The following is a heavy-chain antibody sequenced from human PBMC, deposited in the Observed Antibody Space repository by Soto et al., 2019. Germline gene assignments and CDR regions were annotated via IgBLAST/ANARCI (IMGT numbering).Heavy chain of an antibody. CDR3: ARGQRFSDWFDP. Sequence: PSETLSLTCSVSGGTISGYYWTWIRQPAGKGLEWIGRIYSSGNTKYNPSLQSRVTMSLDTSNNQFPLRLTSVTAADTAVYYCARGQRFSDWFDPWGQGTLVTVSS. CDR1: GGTISGYY. V-gene: IGHV4-4*07. D-gene: IGHD3-3*01. CDR2: IYSSGNT. J-gene: IGHJ5*02.